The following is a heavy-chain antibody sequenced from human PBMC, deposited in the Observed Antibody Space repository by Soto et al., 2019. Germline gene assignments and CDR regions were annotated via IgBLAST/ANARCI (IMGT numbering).Heavy chain of an antibody. Sequence: QVQLVQSGAEVKKPGSSVKVSCKASGGTFSSYTISWVRQAPGQGLEWMGRIIPILGIANYAQKFQGRATITADKSTSTAYMELSSLRSEDTAVYYCARDPSAGDSAGYWGQGTLVTVSS. V-gene: IGHV1-69*08. CDR2: IIPILGIA. CDR3: ARDPSAGDSAGY. J-gene: IGHJ4*02. CDR1: GGTFSSYT. D-gene: IGHD2-21*01.